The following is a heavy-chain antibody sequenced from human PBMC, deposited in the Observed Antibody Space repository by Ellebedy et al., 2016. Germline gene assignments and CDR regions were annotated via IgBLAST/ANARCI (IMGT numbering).Heavy chain of an antibody. CDR1: GGSISSYY. CDR2: IYYSGST. Sequence: SETLSLXXTVSGGSISSYYWSWIRQPPGKGLEWIGYIYYSGSTNYNPSLKSRVTISVDTSKNQFSLKLSSVTAADTAVYYCARDRDSSGWYYFDYWGQGTLVTVSS. CDR3: ARDRDSSGWYYFDY. J-gene: IGHJ4*02. D-gene: IGHD6-19*01. V-gene: IGHV4-59*01.